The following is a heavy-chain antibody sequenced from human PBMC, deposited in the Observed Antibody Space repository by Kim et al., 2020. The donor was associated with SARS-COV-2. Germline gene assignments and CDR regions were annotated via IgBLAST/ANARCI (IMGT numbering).Heavy chain of an antibody. CDR1: GGSISSSNYY. CDR3: ASRSAPIVGAITDY. CDR2: VSYSGST. J-gene: IGHJ4*02. D-gene: IGHD1-26*01. Sequence: SETLSLTCTVSGGSISSSNYYWGWIRQPPGKGLEWIGSVSYSGSTYYNPSLKSRVTISVDTSKNQFSLKLSSVTAADTAVYYCASRSAPIVGAITDYWGQGTLVTVSS. V-gene: IGHV4-39*01.